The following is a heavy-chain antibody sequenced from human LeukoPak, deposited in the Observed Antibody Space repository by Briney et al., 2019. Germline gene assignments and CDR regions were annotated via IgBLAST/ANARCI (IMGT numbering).Heavy chain of an antibody. J-gene: IGHJ4*02. CDR3: ARGGGTVASTDRCWPFDY. Sequence: SETLSLTCAVYGGSFSGYYWSWIRQPPGKGLEWIGEINHSGSTNYNPSPKSRVTISVDTSKNQFSLKLSSVTAADTAVYYCARGGGTVASTDRCWPFDYWGQGTLVTVSS. CDR2: INHSGST. V-gene: IGHV4-34*01. D-gene: IGHD6-19*01. CDR1: GGSFSGYY.